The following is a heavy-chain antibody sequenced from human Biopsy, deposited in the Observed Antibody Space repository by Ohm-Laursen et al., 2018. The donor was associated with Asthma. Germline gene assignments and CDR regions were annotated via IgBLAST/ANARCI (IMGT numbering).Heavy chain of an antibody. Sequence: SLRLSCAASGSSFRDYYMSWIRQAPGKGLEWISYISSGGRTIYYADSVKGRFTISRDNAQNLLYLQMSSLRTEDTAVYYCARDNHDYYYYGMDLWGQGTTVTVS. D-gene: IGHD1-14*01. V-gene: IGHV3-11*01. CDR3: ARDNHDYYYYGMDL. CDR2: ISSGGRTI. CDR1: GSSFRDYY. J-gene: IGHJ6*02.